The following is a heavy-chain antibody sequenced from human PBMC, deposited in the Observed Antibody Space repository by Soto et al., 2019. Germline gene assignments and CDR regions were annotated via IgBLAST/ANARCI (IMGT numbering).Heavy chain of an antibody. V-gene: IGHV1-2*02. Sequence: ASVKVSCKASGYTFTGYYMHWVRQAPGQGLEWMGWINPNSGGTNYAQKFQGRVTMTGDTSISTAYMELSRLRSDDTAVYYCARKAYYYDSSGYYYFDYWGQGTLVTVSS. J-gene: IGHJ4*02. CDR1: GYTFTGYY. CDR2: INPNSGGT. CDR3: ARKAYYYDSSGYYYFDY. D-gene: IGHD3-22*01.